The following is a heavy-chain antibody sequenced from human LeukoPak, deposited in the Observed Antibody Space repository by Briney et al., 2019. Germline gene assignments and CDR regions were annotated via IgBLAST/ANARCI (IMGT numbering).Heavy chain of an antibody. J-gene: IGHJ6*02. CDR3: ARYSSGWYHSGYYGMDV. V-gene: IGHV4-4*02. Sequence: SETLSLTCAVSGGSISSSNWWSWVRQPPGKGLEWIGIIYYSGSTYYNPSLKSRVTISVDTSKNQFSLKLSSVTAADTAVYYCARYSSGWYHSGYYGMDVWGQGTTVTVSS. CDR2: IYYSGST. CDR1: GGSISSSNW. D-gene: IGHD6-19*01.